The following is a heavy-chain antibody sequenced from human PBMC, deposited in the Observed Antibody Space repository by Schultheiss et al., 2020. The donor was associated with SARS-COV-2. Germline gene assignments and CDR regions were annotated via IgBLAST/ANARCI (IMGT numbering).Heavy chain of an antibody. CDR3: ARDYCSSTSCYASTTAGDY. CDR2: ISAYNGNT. CDR1: GYTFTSYG. J-gene: IGHJ4*02. V-gene: IGHV1-18*01. Sequence: ASVKVSCKASGYTFTSYGISWVRQAPGQGLEWMGWISAYNGNTNYAQKLQGRVTMTTDTSTSTAYMELRSLRSDDTAVYYCARDYCSSTSCYASTTAGDYWGQGTLVTGSS. D-gene: IGHD2-2*01.